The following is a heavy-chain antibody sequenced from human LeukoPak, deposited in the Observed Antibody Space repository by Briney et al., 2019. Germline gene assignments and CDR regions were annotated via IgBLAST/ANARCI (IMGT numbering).Heavy chain of an antibody. V-gene: IGHV3-43D*04. Sequence: PGGSLRLSCAASGFTFDAYAMHWVRQAPGQGLEWVSFISWDGGSTYYADSVKGRFTISRDNSKNSLYLQMNSLRAEDTALYYCAKSHCSGGSCYYYYYMDVWGKGTTVTVSS. J-gene: IGHJ6*03. CDR3: AKSHCSGGSCYYYYYMDV. CDR2: ISWDGGST. D-gene: IGHD2-15*01. CDR1: GFTFDAYA.